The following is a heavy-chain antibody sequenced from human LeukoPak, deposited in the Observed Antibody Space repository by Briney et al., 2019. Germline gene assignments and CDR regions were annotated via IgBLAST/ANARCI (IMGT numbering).Heavy chain of an antibody. CDR2: ISGSTTDI. V-gene: IGHV3-21*01. J-gene: IGHJ4*02. CDR1: GFTFTAYT. D-gene: IGHD6-19*01. Sequence: PGGSLRLSCAASGFTFTAYTINWVRQAPGKGLEWVSHISGSTTDIYYADSVKGRFTISRDNAKRSVYLQMNSLRAEDTAVYYCAKDPRAGGYSSGYYPGYWGQGTLVTVSS. CDR3: AKDPRAGGYSSGYYPGY.